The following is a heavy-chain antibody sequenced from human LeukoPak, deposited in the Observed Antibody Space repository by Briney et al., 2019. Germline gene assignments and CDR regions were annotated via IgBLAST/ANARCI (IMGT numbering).Heavy chain of an antibody. CDR2: IWYDGSNK. D-gene: IGHD6-13*01. Sequence: GGSLRLSCAASGFTFSSYGMHWVRQAPGKGLEWVAVIWYDGSNKYYADSVKGRFTISRDNSKNTLYLQMNSLRAEDTAVYYCARERQQLVFWFDPWGRGTLVTVSS. CDR3: ARERQQLVFWFDP. CDR1: GFTFSSYG. J-gene: IGHJ5*02. V-gene: IGHV3-33*01.